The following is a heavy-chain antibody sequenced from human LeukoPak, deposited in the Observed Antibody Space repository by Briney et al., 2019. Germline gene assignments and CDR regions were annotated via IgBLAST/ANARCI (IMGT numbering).Heavy chain of an antibody. D-gene: IGHD1-26*01. CDR2: INVDNNNT. Sequence: ASVKFSYKASGYTFSSYAIHWVRQAPGQRLEWMGWINVDNNNTKHSQNLQGRVTITRDTSASTAYMELSSLRYEDTAVYYCARWDSGYGMDVWGQGTTVTVSS. V-gene: IGHV1-3*01. J-gene: IGHJ6*02. CDR3: ARWDSGYGMDV. CDR1: GYTFSSYA.